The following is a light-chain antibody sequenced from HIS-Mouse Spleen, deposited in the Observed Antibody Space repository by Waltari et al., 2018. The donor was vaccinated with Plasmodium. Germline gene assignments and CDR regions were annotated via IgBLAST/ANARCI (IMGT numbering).Light chain of an antibody. Sequence: QSALTQPRSVSGSPGQSVTISCTGTSSDVGGYNYVSWYQQHPGKAPKLMIYDVSNPPPGVRDRFSGSKSGNPASLPISGLQAEDEADYYCCSYAGSYTSSFGGGTKLTVL. CDR3: CSYAGSYTSS. V-gene: IGLV2-11*01. J-gene: IGLJ2*01. CDR1: SSDVGGYNY. CDR2: DVS.